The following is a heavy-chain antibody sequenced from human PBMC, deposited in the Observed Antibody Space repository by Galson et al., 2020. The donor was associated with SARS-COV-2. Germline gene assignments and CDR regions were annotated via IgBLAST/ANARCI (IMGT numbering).Heavy chain of an antibody. CDR1: GFTFRNFG. D-gene: IGHD6-19*01. J-gene: IGHJ3*02. CDR3: ARGAYRSSWALGDAFDI. Sequence: QAGGSLRLSCAASGFTFRNFGMHWVRQAPGKGLDWVAVISDDANNNYYADSVKGRFTISRDNSKNTVHLQMNSLRAEDTALYYCARGAYRSSWALGDAFDIWGQGTMVAVSS. V-gene: IGHV3-30*03. CDR2: ISDDANNN.